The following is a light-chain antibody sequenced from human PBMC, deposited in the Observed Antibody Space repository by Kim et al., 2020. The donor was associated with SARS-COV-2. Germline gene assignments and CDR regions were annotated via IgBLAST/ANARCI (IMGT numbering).Light chain of an antibody. CDR2: GAS. CDR1: QSVSSSY. CDR3: QQYGSSPLYS. J-gene: IGKJ2*03. Sequence: PGERATLPCRASQSVSSSYLAWYQQKPGQAPRLLIYGASSRATGIPDRFSGSGSGTDFTLTISRLEPEDFAVYYCQQYGSSPLYSFGQGTKLEI. V-gene: IGKV3-20*01.